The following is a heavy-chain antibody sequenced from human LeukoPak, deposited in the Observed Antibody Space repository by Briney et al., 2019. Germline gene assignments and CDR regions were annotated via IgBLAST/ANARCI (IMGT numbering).Heavy chain of an antibody. Sequence: GGSLILSCGASGFTFPHYSMHWVRQAPGKGPEWVSYIGSGGTTIFYADSVKGRFTISRDDAKNSLYLQMNTLRDDDTAVYYCVRDFWSGYFDWFDSWGQGTLVTVSS. CDR3: VRDFWSGYFDWFDS. J-gene: IGHJ5*01. CDR2: IGSGGTTI. D-gene: IGHD3-3*01. V-gene: IGHV3-48*02. CDR1: GFTFPHYS.